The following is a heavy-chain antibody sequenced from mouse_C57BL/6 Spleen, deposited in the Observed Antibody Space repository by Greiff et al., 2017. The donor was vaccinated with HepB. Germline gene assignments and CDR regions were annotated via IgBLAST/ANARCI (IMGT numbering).Heavy chain of an antibody. Sequence: QVQLQQPGAELVRPGTSVKLSCKASGYTFTSYWMHWVKQRPGQGLEWIGVIDPSDSYTNYNQKFKGKATLTVDTSSSTAYMQLSSLTSEDSAVYYCARRTAQATDAMDYWGQGTSVTVSS. J-gene: IGHJ4*01. D-gene: IGHD3-2*02. CDR1: GYTFTSYW. CDR2: IDPSDSYT. CDR3: ARRTAQATDAMDY. V-gene: IGHV1-59*01.